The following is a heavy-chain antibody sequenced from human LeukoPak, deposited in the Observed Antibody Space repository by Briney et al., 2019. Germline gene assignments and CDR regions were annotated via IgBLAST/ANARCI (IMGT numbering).Heavy chain of an antibody. CDR3: TRNAGSVGASYDY. CDR1: GGSISSYY. CDR2: IYYSGST. V-gene: IGHV4-59*08. Sequence: SETLSLTCTVSGGSISSYYWSWIRQPPGEGLEWIGYIYYSGSTNYNPSLKSRVTTSVDTSKNQFSLKLTSVTAADTAVYYCTRNAGSVGASYDYWGQGTLVTVSS. D-gene: IGHD2-15*01. J-gene: IGHJ4*02.